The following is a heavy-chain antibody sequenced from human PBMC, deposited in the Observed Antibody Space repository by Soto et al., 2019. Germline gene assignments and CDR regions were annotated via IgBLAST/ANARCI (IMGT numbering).Heavy chain of an antibody. CDR1: GFALSNAW. CDR2: MKGKTEGGAT. CDR3: TTDPPQGVLTTNNYYSYAIAI. D-gene: IGHD3-22*01. Sequence: GGALRLCCAASGFALSNAWMGWVRQGPGKWLEGVGRMKGKTEGGATGYAAPGKGRFTISREDSKNTLDLQMNSLKTEDKAVYSRTTDPPQGVLTTNNYYSYAIAIWAHGTTLPV. V-gene: IGHV3-15*01. J-gene: IGHJ6*02.